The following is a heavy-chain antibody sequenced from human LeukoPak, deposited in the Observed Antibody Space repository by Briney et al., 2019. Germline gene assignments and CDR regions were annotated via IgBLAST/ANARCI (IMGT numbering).Heavy chain of an antibody. J-gene: IGHJ4*02. Sequence: ASVKVSCRASGYTFTSYDINWARQATGQALEWMGWMNPNSGNTGYAQKFQGRVTMTRNTSINTAYMEVSSLRSEDTAVYYCARRVASSGTPLGYWGQGTLVTVSS. CDR1: GYTFTSYD. CDR2: MNPNSGNT. D-gene: IGHD3-22*01. CDR3: ARRVASSGTPLGY. V-gene: IGHV1-8*01.